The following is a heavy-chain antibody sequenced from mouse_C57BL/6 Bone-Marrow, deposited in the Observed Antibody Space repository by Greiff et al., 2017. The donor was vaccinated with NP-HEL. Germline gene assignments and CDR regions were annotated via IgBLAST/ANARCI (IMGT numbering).Heavy chain of an antibody. D-gene: IGHD1-1*01. J-gene: IGHJ1*03. CDR2: INYDGSST. CDR1: GFTFSDYY. Sequence: DVQLVESEGGLVQPGSSMKLSCTASGFTFSDYYMAWVRQVPEKGLEWVANINYDGSSTYYLDSLKSRFIISRDNAKNILYLQMSSLKSEDTATYYCAREYGSSYDWYFDVWGTGTTVTVSS. CDR3: AREYGSSYDWYFDV. V-gene: IGHV5-16*01.